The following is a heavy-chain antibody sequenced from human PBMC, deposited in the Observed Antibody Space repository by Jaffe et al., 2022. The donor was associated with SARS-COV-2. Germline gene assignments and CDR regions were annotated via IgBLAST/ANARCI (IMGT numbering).Heavy chain of an antibody. Sequence: QVQLVQSGAEVKKPGASVKVSCKASGYTFTSYGISWVRQAPGQGLEWMGWISAYNGNTNYAQKLQGRVTMTTDTSTSTAYMELRSLRSDDTAVYYCARARSLRSSSWYGYYFDYWGQGTLVTVSS. CDR3: ARARSLRSSSWYGYYFDY. CDR1: GYTFTSYG. CDR2: ISAYNGNT. V-gene: IGHV1-18*01. D-gene: IGHD6-13*01. J-gene: IGHJ4*02.